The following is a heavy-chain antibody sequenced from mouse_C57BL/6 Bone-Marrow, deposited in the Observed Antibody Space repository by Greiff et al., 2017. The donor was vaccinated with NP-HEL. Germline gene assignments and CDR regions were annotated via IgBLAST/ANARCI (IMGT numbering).Heavy chain of an antibody. V-gene: IGHV1-82*01. J-gene: IGHJ2*01. D-gene: IGHD4-1*01. Sequence: QVQLQQSGPELVKPGASVKISCKASGYAFSSSWMNWVKQRPGKGLEWIGRIYPGDGDTNYNGKFKGKATLTADKSSSTAYMQLSSLTSDDSAVYFCARSGGVGRGRIDFDYWGQGTTLTVSS. CDR3: ARSGGVGRGRIDFDY. CDR1: GYAFSSSW. CDR2: IYPGDGDT.